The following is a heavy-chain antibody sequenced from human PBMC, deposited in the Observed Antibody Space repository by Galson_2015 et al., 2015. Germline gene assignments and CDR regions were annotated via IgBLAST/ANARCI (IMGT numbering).Heavy chain of an antibody. V-gene: IGHV5-51*01. CDR2: IYPGDSDT. D-gene: IGHD3-22*01. Sequence: QSGAEVKKPGESLKISCKGSGYSFTSYWIGWVRQMPGKGLEWMGIIYPGDSDTRYSPSFQGQVTVSADKSISTAYLQWISLKASDTAMYYCARLSIPSIYYYDSSYQGTPEFDYWGQGTLVTVSS. CDR1: GYSFTSYW. J-gene: IGHJ4*02. CDR3: ARLSIPSIYYYDSSYQGTPEFDY.